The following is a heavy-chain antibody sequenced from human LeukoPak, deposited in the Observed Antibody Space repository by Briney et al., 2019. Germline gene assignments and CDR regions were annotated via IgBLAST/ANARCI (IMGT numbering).Heavy chain of an antibody. J-gene: IGHJ4*02. Sequence: GGSLRLFCAASGFTFSSYSMNWVRQAPGKGLEWVSSISSSSSYIYYADSVKGRFTISRDNAKNSLYLQMNSLRAEDMAVYYCARVGGRSRGFDYWGQGTLVTVSS. V-gene: IGHV3-21*01. CDR3: ARVGGRSRGFDY. D-gene: IGHD1-26*01. CDR1: GFTFSSYS. CDR2: ISSSSSYI.